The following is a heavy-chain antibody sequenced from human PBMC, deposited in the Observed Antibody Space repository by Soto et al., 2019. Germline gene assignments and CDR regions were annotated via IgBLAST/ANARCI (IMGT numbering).Heavy chain of an antibody. Sequence: SETLSLTCTVSCGSVSSGSYYWSWIRQPPGKGLEWIGYIYYSGSTNYNPSLKSRVTISVDTSKNQFSLKLSSVTAADTAVYYCSSARELRYYFDYWGQGNLVTVSS. D-gene: IGHD1-7*01. J-gene: IGHJ4*02. CDR1: CGSVSSGSYY. V-gene: IGHV4-61*01. CDR3: SSARELRYYFDY. CDR2: IYYSGST.